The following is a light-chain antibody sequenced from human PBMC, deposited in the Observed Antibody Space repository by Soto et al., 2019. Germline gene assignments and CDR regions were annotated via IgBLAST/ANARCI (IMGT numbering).Light chain of an antibody. J-gene: IGLJ2*01. CDR3: RSYTRTSTVL. Sequence: QYVLTQPASVSGSPGQSITISCTGARSDVGYSTSVSWYQQHPGKAPKLMIYDVSNRPSGVSDRLSGSKSGTTASLTISGLQAEDEADYYCRSYTRTSTVLFGGGTKVTVL. V-gene: IGLV2-14*01. CDR2: DVS. CDR1: RSDVGYSTS.